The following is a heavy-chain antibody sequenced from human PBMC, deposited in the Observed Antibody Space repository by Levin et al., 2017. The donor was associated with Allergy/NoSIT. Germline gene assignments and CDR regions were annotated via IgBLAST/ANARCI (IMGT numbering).Heavy chain of an antibody. CDR1: GYTFTNYW. D-gene: IGHD3-9*01. CDR2: IYPGDSDT. CDR3: ARTGRSDSYGLAV. Sequence: GESLKISCKGSGYTFTNYWIGWVRQMPGKGLEWMGMIYPGDSDTRYSPSFEGQVTISADKSITTAFLQWNSLKASDTAMYYCARTGRSDSYGLAVWGQGTAVIVSS. J-gene: IGHJ6*02. V-gene: IGHV5-51*01.